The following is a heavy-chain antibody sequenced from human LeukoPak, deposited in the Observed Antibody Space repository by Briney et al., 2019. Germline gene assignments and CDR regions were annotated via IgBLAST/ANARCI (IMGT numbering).Heavy chain of an antibody. CDR3: ASARGSNYGSLGD. CDR2: ISSSGGST. D-gene: IGHD5-18*01. J-gene: IGHJ4*02. Sequence: PGGSLRLSCAASGFTFSNYAVSWVRQAPGKGLEWVSAISSSGGSTYYADSVKGRFTISRDNSKNTVYLQMSRLRAEDTAVYYCASARGSNYGSLGDWGQGTLVTVSS. CDR1: GFTFSNYA. V-gene: IGHV3-23*01.